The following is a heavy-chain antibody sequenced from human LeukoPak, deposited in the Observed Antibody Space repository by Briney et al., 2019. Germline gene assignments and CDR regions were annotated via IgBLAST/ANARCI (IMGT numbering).Heavy chain of an antibody. D-gene: IGHD3-10*01. CDR3: ASGSLTMVRGAMDV. CDR2: IYYSGST. J-gene: IGHJ6*04. CDR1: GGSISSYY. V-gene: IGHV4-59*01. Sequence: PSETLSLTCTVSGGSISSYYWSWIRQPPGKGLEWIGYIYYSGSTNYNPSLKSRVTISVDTSKNQFSLKLSSVTAADTAVYYCASGSLTMVRGAMDVWGKGTTVTVSS.